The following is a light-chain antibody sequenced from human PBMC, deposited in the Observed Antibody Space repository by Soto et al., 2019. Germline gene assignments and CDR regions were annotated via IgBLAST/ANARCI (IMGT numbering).Light chain of an antibody. CDR1: QSISSSY. CDR2: GAS. CDR3: QHYGISSYT. V-gene: IGKV3-20*01. Sequence: EIVLTQSPGTLSLSPGQRATLSCRASQSISSSYLAWYQQTPGQAPRLLIYGASSRATGIPDRFSGSGSGTDFTLTISRLEPEDFAVYYCQHYGISSYTFGQGTKLEIK. J-gene: IGKJ2*01.